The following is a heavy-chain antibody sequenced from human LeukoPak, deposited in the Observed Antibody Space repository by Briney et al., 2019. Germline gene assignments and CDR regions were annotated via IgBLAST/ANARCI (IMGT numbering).Heavy chain of an antibody. CDR2: ISYDGTIK. Sequence: GRSLRLSCAASGFTFSSFAMHWVRQAPGKGLEWVALISYDGTIKHYADSVKGRFTISRDNSKNTLYLQTNSLRAEDTAVYFCARDSARADGYNFDCWGQGTLVTVSP. CDR1: GFTFSSFA. D-gene: IGHD5-24*01. J-gene: IGHJ4*02. CDR3: ARDSARADGYNFDC. V-gene: IGHV3-30*04.